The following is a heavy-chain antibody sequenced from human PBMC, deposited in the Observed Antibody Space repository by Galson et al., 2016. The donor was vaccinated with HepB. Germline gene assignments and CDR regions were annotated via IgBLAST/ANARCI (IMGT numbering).Heavy chain of an antibody. CDR2: IKEDGSDK. V-gene: IGHV3-7*03. D-gene: IGHD1-14*01. CDR3: ARDPDVGFYYVDS. Sequence: SLRLSCAASGFTFKNHWMNWVRQAPGKGLEWLANIKEDGSDKYYVASVKGRFTISRDNAQNSLYLQMNSLRAEDTAVYYCARDPDVGFYYVDSWGQGTLVTVSS. CDR1: GFTFKNHW. J-gene: IGHJ4*02.